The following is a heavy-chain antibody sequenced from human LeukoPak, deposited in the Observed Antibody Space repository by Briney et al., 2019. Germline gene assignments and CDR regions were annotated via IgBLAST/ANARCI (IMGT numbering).Heavy chain of an antibody. J-gene: IGHJ4*02. CDR2: ISSNGGST. CDR3: ARAGYGLPFDY. Sequence: GGPLRLSCAASGFTFSSYAMHWVRQAPGKGLEYVSAISSNGGSTYYANSVKGRFTISRDNSKNTLYLQMGSLRAEDMAVYYCARAGYGLPFDYWGQGTLVTVSS. CDR1: GFTFSSYA. D-gene: IGHD5-18*01. V-gene: IGHV3-64*01.